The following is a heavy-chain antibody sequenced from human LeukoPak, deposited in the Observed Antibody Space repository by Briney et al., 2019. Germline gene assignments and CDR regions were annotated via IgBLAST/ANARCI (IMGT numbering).Heavy chain of an antibody. CDR2: IRYDGSNK. CDR1: GFTFSNYN. Sequence: PGGSLRLSCAASGFTFSNYNMNWVRLAPGKGLEWVAFIRYDGSNKYYADSVKGRLTISRDSSKNTLYLQMNSLRAEDTAVYYCAKDEWVAAAGTALTWYYYGMDVWGQGTTVTVSS. D-gene: IGHD6-13*01. V-gene: IGHV3-30*02. J-gene: IGHJ6*02. CDR3: AKDEWVAAAGTALTWYYYGMDV.